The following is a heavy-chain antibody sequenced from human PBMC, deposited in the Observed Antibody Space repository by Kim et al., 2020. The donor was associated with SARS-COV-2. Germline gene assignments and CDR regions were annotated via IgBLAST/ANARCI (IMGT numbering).Heavy chain of an antibody. Sequence: SVKVSCKASGGTFSSYAISWVRQAPGQGLEWMGRIIPILGIANYAQKFQGRVTITADKSTSTAYMELSSLRSEDTAVYYCAIIIVVVPAAMGGWFDPWGQGTLVTVSS. CDR1: GGTFSSYA. D-gene: IGHD2-2*01. CDR2: IIPILGIA. V-gene: IGHV1-69*04. J-gene: IGHJ5*02. CDR3: AIIIVVVPAAMGGWFDP.